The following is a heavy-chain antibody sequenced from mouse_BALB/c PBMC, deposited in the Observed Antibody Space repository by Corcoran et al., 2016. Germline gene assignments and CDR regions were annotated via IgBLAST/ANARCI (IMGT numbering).Heavy chain of an antibody. Sequence: QVQLQQSGAELMKPGASVKISCKATGYTFSGYRIEWVKQRHGHCLEWIGVILPGNGGTNYNQKFKGKATLTVDTSSSTAYMQLSSLTSEDSAVYYCARPHGSGRCWFAYWGEGTTVTVSA. V-gene: IGHV1-9*01. CDR2: ILPGNGGT. D-gene: IGHD1-1*01. J-gene: IGHJ3*01. CDR1: GYTFSGYR. CDR3: ARPHGSGRCWFAY.